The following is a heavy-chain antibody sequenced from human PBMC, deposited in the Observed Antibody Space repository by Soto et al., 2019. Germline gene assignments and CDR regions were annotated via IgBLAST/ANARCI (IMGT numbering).Heavy chain of an antibody. Sequence: QLQLQESGPGLVKPSEILSLTCTVSGGSISSSSYYWGWIRQPPGKGLEWIGRIYYSGSTYYNPSLNNRFNISVDTSKNHVSLKLSSVAAADTALYYCARCRRGVCYYDGGLAFDIWGQGTMVTVAS. D-gene: IGHD3-22*01. J-gene: IGHJ3*02. V-gene: IGHV4-39*01. CDR2: IYYSGST. CDR3: ARCRRGVCYYDGGLAFDI. CDR1: GGSISSSSYY.